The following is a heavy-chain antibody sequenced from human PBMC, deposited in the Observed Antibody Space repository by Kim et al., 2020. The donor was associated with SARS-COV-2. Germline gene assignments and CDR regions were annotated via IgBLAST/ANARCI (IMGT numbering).Heavy chain of an antibody. CDR1: GFTFSNAW. J-gene: IGHJ4*02. Sequence: GGSLRLSCAASGFTFSNAWMSWVRQAPGKGLEWVGRIKSKTDGGTTDYAAPVKGRFTISRDDSKNTLYLQMNSLKTEDTAVYYCTTGQGYYDSSGYPYYFDYWGQGTLVTVSS. CDR2: IKSKTDGGTT. D-gene: IGHD3-22*01. CDR3: TTGQGYYDSSGYPYYFDY. V-gene: IGHV3-15*01.